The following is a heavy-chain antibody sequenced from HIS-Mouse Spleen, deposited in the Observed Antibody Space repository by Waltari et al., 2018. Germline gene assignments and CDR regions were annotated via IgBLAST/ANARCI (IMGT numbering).Heavy chain of an antibody. CDR1: GGSFSGYY. CDR3: ARLSEDYYSLDY. J-gene: IGHJ4*02. D-gene: IGHD4-4*01. CDR2: INHSGST. V-gene: IGHV4-34*01. Sequence: QVQLQQWGAGLLKPSETLSLTCAVYGGSFSGYYWSWIRQPPGKGLEWIGEINHSGSTNYNPSLKSRVTISVDTSKNQFSLKLSSVTAADTAVYYCARLSEDYYSLDYWGQGTLVTVSS.